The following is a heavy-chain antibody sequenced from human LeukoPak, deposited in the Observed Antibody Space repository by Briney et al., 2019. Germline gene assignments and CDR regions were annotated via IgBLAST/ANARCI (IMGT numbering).Heavy chain of an antibody. CDR1: GFTFSSYA. Sequence: GGSLRLSCAASGFTFSSYAMSWVRQAPGKGLEWVSAISGSGGSTYYADSVKGRFTISRDNSKNTLYLQMNSLRAEDTAVYYCAKVVVSYDYGGRGCFDYWGQGTLVTVSS. V-gene: IGHV3-23*01. D-gene: IGHD4-23*01. J-gene: IGHJ4*02. CDR3: AKVVVSYDYGGRGCFDY. CDR2: ISGSGGST.